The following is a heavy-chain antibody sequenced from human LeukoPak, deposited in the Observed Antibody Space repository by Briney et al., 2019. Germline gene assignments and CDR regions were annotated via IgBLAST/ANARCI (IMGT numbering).Heavy chain of an antibody. CDR3: ARDLSGIAGYTYGRGIDY. J-gene: IGHJ4*02. V-gene: IGHV3-7*01. CDR2: IKEDGSEK. CDR1: GFTFSGCW. Sequence: PGGSLRLSCAASGFTFSGCWMSWARQAPGKGLEWVAYIKEDGSEKYYVDSVKGRFTISRDNAKTSLYLQMNSLRAEDTAVYYCARDLSGIAGYTYGRGIDYWGQGTLVTVSS. D-gene: IGHD5-18*01.